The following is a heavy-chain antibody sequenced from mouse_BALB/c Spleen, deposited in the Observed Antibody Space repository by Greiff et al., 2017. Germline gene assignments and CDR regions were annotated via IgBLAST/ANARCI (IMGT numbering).Heavy chain of an antibody. CDR1: GYTFTDYE. CDR2: IDPETGGT. D-gene: IGHD3-3*01. Sequence: QVQLQQSGAELVRPGASVTLSCKASGYTFTDYEMHWVKQTPVHGLEWIGAIDPETGGTAYNQKFKGKATLTADKSSSTAYMELRSLTSEDSAVYYCTRSMGQGFAYWGQGTLVTVSA. CDR3: TRSMGQGFAY. V-gene: IGHV1-15*01. J-gene: IGHJ3*01.